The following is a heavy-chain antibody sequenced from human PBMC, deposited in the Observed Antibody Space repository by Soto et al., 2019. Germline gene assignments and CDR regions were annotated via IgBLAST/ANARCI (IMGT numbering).Heavy chain of an antibody. CDR2: IYYSGST. CDR3: ARDEPTGYYYYGMDV. Sequence: LSLTCTVSGGSISSYYWSWIRQPPGKGLEWIGYIYYSGSTNYNPSLKSRVTISVDTSKNQFSLKLSSVTAADTAVYYCARDEPTGYYYYGMDVWGQGTTVTVSS. J-gene: IGHJ6*02. D-gene: IGHD3-9*01. V-gene: IGHV4-59*01. CDR1: GGSISSYY.